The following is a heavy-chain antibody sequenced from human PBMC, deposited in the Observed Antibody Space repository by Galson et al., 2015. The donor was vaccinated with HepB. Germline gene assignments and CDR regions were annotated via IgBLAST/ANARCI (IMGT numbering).Heavy chain of an antibody. CDR1: GGPFSVHY. D-gene: IGHD5-18*01. J-gene: IGHJ4*02. V-gene: IGHV4-34*01. CDR2: INRSGGP. Sequence: TLSLTCGVSGGPFSVHYRTWIRQPPGKGLEWIGEINRSGGPNYNPSPKSRVTISVDTSKNQFSLRLNSVTSADTAMYYCAVGYSYGLGDYWGQGTLVTVSS. CDR3: AVGYSYGLGDY.